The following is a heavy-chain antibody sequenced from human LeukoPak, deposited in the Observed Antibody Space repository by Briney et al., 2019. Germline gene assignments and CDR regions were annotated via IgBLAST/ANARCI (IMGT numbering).Heavy chain of an antibody. D-gene: IGHD3-9*01. CDR3: ARGVDNYDF. CDR2: ISYVGSNK. J-gene: IGHJ4*02. V-gene: IGHV3-30*04. Sequence: PGGSLRLSCAASGLTFSSYAMHWVRQAPGKGLEWVAVISYVGSNKYYADSVKGRFTTSRDNSKNTLYLQMNSLRAENTAVYYCARGVDNYDFWGQGTLVTVSS. CDR1: GLTFSSYA.